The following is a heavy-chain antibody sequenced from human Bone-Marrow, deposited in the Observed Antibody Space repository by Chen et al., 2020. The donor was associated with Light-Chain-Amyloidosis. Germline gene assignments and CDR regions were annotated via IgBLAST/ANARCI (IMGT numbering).Heavy chain of an antibody. J-gene: IGHJ4*02. CDR1: GYTFPNYW. D-gene: IGHD5-12*01. CDR2: IYPDDSDA. CDR3: ARRRDGYNFDY. V-gene: IGHV5-51*01. Sequence: EVQLEQSGPAVKKPGESLKISCKVSGYTFPNYWIGWVRQMPGKGLEWMGVIYPDDSDARYSPSFEGQVTISADKSITTAYLQWRSLKASDTAMYYCARRRDGYNFDYWGQGTLVTVSS.